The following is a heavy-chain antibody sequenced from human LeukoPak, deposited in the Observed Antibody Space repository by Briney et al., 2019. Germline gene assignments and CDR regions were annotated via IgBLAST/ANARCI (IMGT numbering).Heavy chain of an antibody. D-gene: IGHD3-3*01. Sequence: GGSLRLSCAAPGFTFSSYAMHWVRQAPGKGLEWVAVISYDGSNKYYADSVKGRFTISRDNSENTLYLQMNSLRAEDTAVYYCARGITYYDFWSGFTDYFDYWGQGTLVTVSS. J-gene: IGHJ4*02. CDR3: ARGITYYDFWSGFTDYFDY. CDR2: ISYDGSNK. V-gene: IGHV3-30-3*01. CDR1: GFTFSSYA.